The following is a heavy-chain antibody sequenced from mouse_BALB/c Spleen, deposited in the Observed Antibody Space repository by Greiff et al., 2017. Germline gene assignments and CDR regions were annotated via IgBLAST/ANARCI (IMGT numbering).Heavy chain of an antibody. CDR3: ARPGGTTATWRFDY. Sequence: EVQRVESGGDLVKPGGSLKLSCAASGFTFSSYGMSWVRQTPDKRLEWVATISSGGSYTYYPDSVKGRFTISRDNAKNTLYLQMSSLKSEDTAMYYSARPGGTTATWRFDYWGQGTTLTVSS. J-gene: IGHJ2*01. D-gene: IGHD1-2*01. CDR1: GFTFSSYG. CDR2: ISSGGSYT. V-gene: IGHV5-6*01.